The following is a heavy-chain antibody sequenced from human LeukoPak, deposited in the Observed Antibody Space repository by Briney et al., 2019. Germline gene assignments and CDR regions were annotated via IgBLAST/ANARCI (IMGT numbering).Heavy chain of an antibody. V-gene: IGHV3-30-3*01. J-gene: IGHJ6*02. CDR2: ISYDGSNK. CDR3: ARFRYCSSTSCPNGMDV. Sequence: GGSLRLSCAASGLTFSTYAMHWVRQAPGKGLEWVAFISYDGSNKYYADSVKGRFTISRDNSKNTLYLQMNSLRAEDTAVYYCARFRYCSSTSCPNGMDVWGQGTTVTVSS. CDR1: GLTFSTYA. D-gene: IGHD2-2*01.